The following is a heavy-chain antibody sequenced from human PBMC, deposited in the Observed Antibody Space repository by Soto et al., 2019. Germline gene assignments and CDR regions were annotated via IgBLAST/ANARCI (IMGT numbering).Heavy chain of an antibody. Sequence: QVQLVQSGAEMKQPGASLKVSCKTSGYAFPTYGITWVRQAPGQGLEYIGWISHYNGNTNYPQNLQDRLTLTTDTSTSTAYMELRSLTSDDTAVYYCARDLDWNYGTTYFFDYWGQGTLVTFSS. CDR1: GYAFPTYG. V-gene: IGHV1-18*01. D-gene: IGHD1-7*01. CDR3: ARDLDWNYGTTYFFDY. J-gene: IGHJ4*02. CDR2: ISHYNGNT.